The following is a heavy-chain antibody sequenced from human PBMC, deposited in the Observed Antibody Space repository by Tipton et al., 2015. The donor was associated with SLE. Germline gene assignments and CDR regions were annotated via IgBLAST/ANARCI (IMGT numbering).Heavy chain of an antibody. Sequence: SLRLSCAASGFTFSSYAMSWVRQAPGKGLEWVSAINGSGGSTYYADSVKGRFTISRDNSKNTLYLQMNSLRAEDTAVYYCAKGGRITMVQGVTVDYWGQGTLVTVSS. V-gene: IGHV3-23*01. CDR3: AKGGRITMVQGVTVDY. J-gene: IGHJ4*02. CDR2: INGSGGST. D-gene: IGHD3-10*01. CDR1: GFTFSSYA.